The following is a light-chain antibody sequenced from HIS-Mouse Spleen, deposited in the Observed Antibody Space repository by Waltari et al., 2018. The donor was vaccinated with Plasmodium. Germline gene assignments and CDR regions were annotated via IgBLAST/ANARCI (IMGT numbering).Light chain of an antibody. J-gene: IGLJ3*02. CDR3: CSYAGSYTWV. V-gene: IGLV2-11*01. CDR1: SSAVGGYNY. CDR2: DVS. Sequence: QSALTQPRSVSGSPGQSVTISCTGTSSAVGGYNYVSWYQQHPGKAPKLMIYDVSKLPSGVPDRFSGSKSGNTASLTISGLQAEDEADYYCCSYAGSYTWVFGGGTKLTVL.